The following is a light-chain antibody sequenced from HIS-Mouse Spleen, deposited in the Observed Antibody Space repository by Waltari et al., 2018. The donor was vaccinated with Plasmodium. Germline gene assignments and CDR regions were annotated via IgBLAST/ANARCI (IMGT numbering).Light chain of an antibody. CDR2: DAS. J-gene: IGKJ4*01. CDR3: QQRSNWPLT. CDR1: QSVSSY. V-gene: IGKV3-11*01. Sequence: IVLTQSPATLSLSPGDSATLSCRASQSVSSYLAWYQQKPGQAPRLLIYDASNRATGIPARFSGSGSGTDFTLTISSLEPEDFAVYYCQQRSNWPLTFGGGTKVEIK.